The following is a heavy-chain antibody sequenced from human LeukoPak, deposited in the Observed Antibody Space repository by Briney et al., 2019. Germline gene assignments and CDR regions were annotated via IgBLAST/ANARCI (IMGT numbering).Heavy chain of an antibody. CDR2: IKPSGGST. J-gene: IGHJ3*02. Sequence: ASVKVSCKASGYTFTSYYMHWVRQAPGQGLEWMGIIKPSGGSTSYAQKFQGRVTMTRDTSTSTVYMELSSLRSEDTAVYYCAIEKDAIYFIGGSCQPHPFDIWGQGTIVTVSS. CDR3: AIEKDAIYFIGGSCQPHPFDI. D-gene: IGHD2-15*01. V-gene: IGHV1-46*01. CDR1: GYTFTSYY.